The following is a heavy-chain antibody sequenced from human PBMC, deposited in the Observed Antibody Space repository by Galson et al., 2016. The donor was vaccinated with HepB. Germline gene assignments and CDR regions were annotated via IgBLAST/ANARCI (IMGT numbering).Heavy chain of an antibody. Sequence: ETLSLTCSVSGDSIASSQHLWGWIRQSPGKGLQWIGNMHYRGTTFYNPSLRSRVTISVDTSNNRFSLRMNAVTTADTGVYFCSRQERRAIVVWKGHFDAWGQGILVTVSS. D-gene: IGHD2-21*01. CDR2: MHYRGTT. J-gene: IGHJ4*02. CDR3: SRQERRAIVVWKGHFDA. V-gene: IGHV4-39*01. CDR1: GDSIASSQHL.